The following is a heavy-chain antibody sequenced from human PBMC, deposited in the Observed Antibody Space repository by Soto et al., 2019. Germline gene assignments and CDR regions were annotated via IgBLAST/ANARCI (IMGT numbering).Heavy chain of an antibody. V-gene: IGHV1-69*13. CDR3: ARVPAATLYSYGMDV. CDR1: GGTFSSYA. D-gene: IGHD2-2*01. Sequence: SVKVSCKASGGTFSSYAISWVRQAPGQGLEWMGGIIPIFGTANYAQKFQGRVTITADESTSTAYMELSSLRSEDTAVYYCARVPAATLYSYGMDVWGQGTTVTVYS. J-gene: IGHJ6*02. CDR2: IIPIFGTA.